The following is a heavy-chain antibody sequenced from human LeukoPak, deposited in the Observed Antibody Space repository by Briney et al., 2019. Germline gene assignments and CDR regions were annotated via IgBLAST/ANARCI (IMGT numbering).Heavy chain of an antibody. V-gene: IGHV3-53*04. D-gene: IGHD3-3*01. CDR3: ARARLTIFGVIHYGMDV. Sequence: PGGSLRLSCAASGFTVSSNYMSWVRQAPGKGLEWVSVIYSGGSTYYADSVKGRFTISRHNSKNTLYLQMNSLRAEDTAVYYCARARLTIFGVIHYGMDVWGQGTTVTVSS. J-gene: IGHJ6*02. CDR1: GFTVSSNY. CDR2: IYSGGST.